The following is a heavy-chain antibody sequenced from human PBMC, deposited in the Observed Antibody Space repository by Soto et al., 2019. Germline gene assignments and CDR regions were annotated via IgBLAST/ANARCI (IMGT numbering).Heavy chain of an antibody. Sequence: ASVKVSCKASGYTFTSYGISWVRQAPGQGLEWMGWISAYNGNTNYAQKLQGRVTMTTDTSTSTAYMELRSLRSDDTAVYYCARDRTGYYGSGSYYIFDYWGQGTLVTVSS. J-gene: IGHJ4*02. D-gene: IGHD3-10*01. CDR3: ARDRTGYYGSGSYYIFDY. CDR1: GYTFTSYG. V-gene: IGHV1-18*01. CDR2: ISAYNGNT.